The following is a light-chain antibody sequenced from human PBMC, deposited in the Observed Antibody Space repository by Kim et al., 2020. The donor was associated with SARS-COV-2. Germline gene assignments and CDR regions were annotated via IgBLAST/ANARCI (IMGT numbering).Light chain of an antibody. Sequence: ASAGDRVTITCRASRVISSWLAWYQQKPGKAPKLLISAASNLQSGVPSRFSGSGLGTDFTLTISSLQSEDSATYYCQQDNSFPWTFGQGTKVDIK. J-gene: IGKJ1*01. CDR3: QQDNSFPWT. V-gene: IGKV1-12*01. CDR1: RVISSW. CDR2: AAS.